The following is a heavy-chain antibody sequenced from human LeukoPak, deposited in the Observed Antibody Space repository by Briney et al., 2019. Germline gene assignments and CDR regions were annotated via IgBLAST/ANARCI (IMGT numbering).Heavy chain of an antibody. D-gene: IGHD4-17*01. J-gene: IGHJ4*02. CDR2: IVPILGLL. Sequence: GASVKVSCKASAGNFSSYALIWVRQAPGQGLEWMGRIVPILGLLNYAQTFQDRVTITADKSTSTVYMELSNLKSEDTATYYCAKGLGDYADYWGQGTLVTVSS. V-gene: IGHV1-69*04. CDR3: AKGLGDYADY. CDR1: AGNFSSYA.